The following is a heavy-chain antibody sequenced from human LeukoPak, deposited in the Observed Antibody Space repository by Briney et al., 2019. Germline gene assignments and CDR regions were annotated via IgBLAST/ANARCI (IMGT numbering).Heavy chain of an antibody. CDR3: ARDGYCSSTSCYYYYGMDV. CDR1: GGSISSYY. V-gene: IGHV4-59*01. J-gene: IGHJ6*02. Sequence: PSETLSLTCTVSGGSISSYYWSWIRQPPGKGLEWIGYIYYSGSTIYNPSLKSRVTISVDTSKNQFSLKLSSVTAADTAVYYCARDGYCSSTSCYYYYGMDVWGQGTTVTVSS. CDR2: IYYSGST. D-gene: IGHD2-2*03.